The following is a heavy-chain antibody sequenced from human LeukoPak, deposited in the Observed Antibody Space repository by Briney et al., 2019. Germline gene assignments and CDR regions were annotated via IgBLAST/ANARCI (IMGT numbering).Heavy chain of an antibody. D-gene: IGHD4-23*01. CDR1: GGSISSYY. CDR3: ARARPGGYYHYYGMDV. CDR2: IYYSGST. J-gene: IGHJ6*02. Sequence: SETLSLTCTVSGGSISSYYWSWIRQPPGKGLEWIGYIYYSGSTNYNPSLKSRVTISVDTSKNQFSLKLSSVTAADTAVYYCARARPGGYYHYYGMDVWGQGTTVTVSS. V-gene: IGHV4-59*01.